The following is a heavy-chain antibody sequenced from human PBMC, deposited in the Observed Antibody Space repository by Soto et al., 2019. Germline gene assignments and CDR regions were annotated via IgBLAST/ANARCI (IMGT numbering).Heavy chain of an antibody. J-gene: IGHJ4*02. Sequence: PSETLSLTCTVSGGSISSSSYYWGWIRQPPGKGLEWIGSIYYSGSTYYNPSLKSRVTISVDTSKNQFSLKLSSVTAADTAVYYCASFSEWGESFDYWGQGTLVTVSS. CDR1: GGSISSSSYY. D-gene: IGHD1-26*01. V-gene: IGHV4-39*01. CDR2: IYYSGST. CDR3: ASFSEWGESFDY.